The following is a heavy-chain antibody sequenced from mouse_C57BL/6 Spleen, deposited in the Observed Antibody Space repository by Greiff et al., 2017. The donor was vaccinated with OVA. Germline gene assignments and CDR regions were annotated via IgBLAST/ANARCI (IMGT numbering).Heavy chain of an antibody. CDR1: GFTFSDYG. Sequence: EVKLVESGGGLVKPGGSLKLSCAASGFTFSDYGMHWVRQAPEKGLEWVAYISSGSSTIYYADTVKGRFTISRDNAKNTLFLQMTSLRSEDTAMYYCARRTAQATEAMDYWGQGTSVTVSS. CDR3: ARRTAQATEAMDY. CDR2: ISSGSSTI. D-gene: IGHD3-2*02. J-gene: IGHJ4*01. V-gene: IGHV5-17*01.